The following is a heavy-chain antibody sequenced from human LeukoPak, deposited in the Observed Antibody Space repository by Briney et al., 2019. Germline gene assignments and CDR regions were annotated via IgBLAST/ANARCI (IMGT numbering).Heavy chain of an antibody. Sequence: GASVKVSCKASGYTFTSYDINWVRPATGQGLEWMGWMNPNSGNTGYAQKFQGRVTMTRNTSISTAYMELSSLRSEDTAVYYCARYYGSGSYRLRNWFDPWGQGTLVTVSS. CDR3: ARYYGSGSYRLRNWFDP. J-gene: IGHJ5*02. D-gene: IGHD3-10*01. CDR2: MNPNSGNT. V-gene: IGHV1-8*01. CDR1: GYTFTSYD.